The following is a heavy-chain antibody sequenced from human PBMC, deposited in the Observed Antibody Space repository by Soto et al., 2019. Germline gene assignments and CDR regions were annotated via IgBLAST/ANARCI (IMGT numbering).Heavy chain of an antibody. CDR2: IYSGGST. D-gene: IGHD4-17*01. CDR1: GFTVSSNY. CDR3: ARDKTVTTPDFYYYYMDV. J-gene: IGHJ6*03. Sequence: GGSLRLSCAASGFTVSSNYMSWVRQAPGKGLEWVSVIYSGGSTYYADSVKGRFTISRDNSKNTLYLQMNSLRAEDTAVYYCARDKTVTTPDFYYYYMDVWGKGTTVTVSS. V-gene: IGHV3-66*01.